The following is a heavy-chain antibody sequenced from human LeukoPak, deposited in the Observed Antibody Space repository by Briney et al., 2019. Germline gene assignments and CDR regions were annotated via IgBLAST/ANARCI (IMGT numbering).Heavy chain of an antibody. V-gene: IGHV4-39*01. D-gene: IGHD6-19*01. CDR3: ARQGPDSSGWGLSYYYYMDV. J-gene: IGHJ6*03. CDR2: IYYSGST. CDR1: DDSISSNRYY. Sequence: SETLSLTCTISDDSISSNRYYWGWIRQPPGKGLEWIGSIYYSGSTYYNPSLKSRVTISVDTSKSQFSLKLSSVTAADTAVYYCARQGPDSSGWGLSYYYYMDVWGKGTTVTISS.